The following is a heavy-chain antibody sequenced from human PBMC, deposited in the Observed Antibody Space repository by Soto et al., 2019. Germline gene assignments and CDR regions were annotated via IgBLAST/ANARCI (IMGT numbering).Heavy chain of an antibody. CDR1: GFTFSSYA. CDR3: AKDSFPQVVYYYYGMDV. Sequence: GGSLRLSCAASGFTFSSYAMSWVRQAPGKGLEWVSAISGSGGSTYYADSVKGRFTISRDNSKNTLYLQMNSLRAEDTAVYYCAKDSFPQVVYYYYGMDVWGQGTKVTVSS. J-gene: IGHJ6*02. CDR2: ISGSGGST. V-gene: IGHV3-23*01.